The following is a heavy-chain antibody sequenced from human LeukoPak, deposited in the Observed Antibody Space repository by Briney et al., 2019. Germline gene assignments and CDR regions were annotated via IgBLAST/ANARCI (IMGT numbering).Heavy chain of an antibody. CDR1: GGSISSGSYY. D-gene: IGHD2-2*02. CDR3: ARDTEYQLLYTAYYYYMDV. J-gene: IGHJ6*03. V-gene: IGHV4-61*02. CDR2: IYTSGST. Sequence: SETLSLTCTVSGGSISSGSYYWSWIRQPAGKGLEWIGRIYTSGSTNYNPSLKSRVTMSVDTSKNQFSLKLSSVTAADTAVYYCARDTEYQLLYTAYYYYMDVWGKGTTVTVSS.